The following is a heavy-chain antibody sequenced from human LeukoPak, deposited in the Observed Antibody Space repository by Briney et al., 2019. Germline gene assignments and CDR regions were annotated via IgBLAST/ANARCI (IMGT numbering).Heavy chain of an antibody. CDR1: GFTFSSYG. CDR3: ARDLLVGEGYYMDV. Sequence: PGGSLRLSCAASGFTFSSYGMHWVRQAPGKGLEWVAVIWYDGSNKYYADSVKGRFTISRDNSKNTLYLQMNSLRAEDTAVYYCARDLLVGEGYYMDVWGKGTTATVSS. V-gene: IGHV3-33*01. D-gene: IGHD1-26*01. CDR2: IWYDGSNK. J-gene: IGHJ6*03.